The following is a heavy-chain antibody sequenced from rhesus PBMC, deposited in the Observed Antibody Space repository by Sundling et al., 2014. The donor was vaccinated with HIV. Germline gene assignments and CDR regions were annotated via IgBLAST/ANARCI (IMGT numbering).Heavy chain of an antibody. D-gene: IGHD4-29*01. CDR1: GVSISTTY. CDR3: ARDLHGTTDY. Sequence: QVHLQESGPGLVKPSETLPLTCAVSGVSISTTYWSWIRQAPGKGLEYIGYISGSSGSTNYNPSLKSRVTISKDTSKNQFSLKLSSVTAADTAVYYCARDLHGTTDYWGQGVLVTVSS. V-gene: IGHV4-99*02. J-gene: IGHJ4*01. CDR2: ISGSSGST.